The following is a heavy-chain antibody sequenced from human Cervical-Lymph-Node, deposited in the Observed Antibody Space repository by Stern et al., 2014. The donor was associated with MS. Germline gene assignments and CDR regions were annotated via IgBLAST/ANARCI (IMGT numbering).Heavy chain of an antibody. Sequence: VQLVESGPGLVKPSETLSLTCTVSGGSTSSFYWNWIRQLPGKGLEWIGYIYHPGSTNHSPSLTSRVTLSLDTSKNKFSLKLRFVTAADTAVYYCARQIFPFYYFDSWGQGALVTVSS. D-gene: IGHD3-3*01. CDR1: GGSTSSFY. V-gene: IGHV4-59*08. CDR2: IYHPGST. CDR3: ARQIFPFYYFDS. J-gene: IGHJ4*02.